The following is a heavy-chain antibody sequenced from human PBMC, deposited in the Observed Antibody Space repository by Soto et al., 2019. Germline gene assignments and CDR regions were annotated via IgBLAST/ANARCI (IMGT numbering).Heavy chain of an antibody. Sequence: EVQLVESGGGLVQPGGSLRLSCAASGFTFSSYSMNWVRQAPGKGLEWVSYISSSSSTIYYADSVKGRFTISRDNAKNSLYLQMNSLRDEDTAVYYCARDDTYYDFWSGYPYYYGMDVWCQGTTVTVSS. CDR2: ISSSSSTI. V-gene: IGHV3-48*02. J-gene: IGHJ6*02. CDR1: GFTFSSYS. CDR3: ARDDTYYDFWSGYPYYYGMDV. D-gene: IGHD3-3*01.